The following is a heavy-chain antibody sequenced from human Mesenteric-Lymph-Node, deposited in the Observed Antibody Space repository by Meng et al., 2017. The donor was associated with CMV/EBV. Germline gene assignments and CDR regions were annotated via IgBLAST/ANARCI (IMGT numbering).Heavy chain of an antibody. J-gene: IGHJ6*02. Sequence: SETLSLTCTVSGGSVSSGSYYWSWIRQPPGKGLEWIGYNYYSGSTKYNPSLNSRVTISVDTSNNQFSLKLSSVTAADTAVYYCAACRPDPYYSYGMDIWGQGTTVTVSS. D-gene: IGHD1-14*01. CDR1: GGSVSSGSYY. CDR3: AACRPDPYYSYGMDI. V-gene: IGHV4-61*01. CDR2: NYYSGST.